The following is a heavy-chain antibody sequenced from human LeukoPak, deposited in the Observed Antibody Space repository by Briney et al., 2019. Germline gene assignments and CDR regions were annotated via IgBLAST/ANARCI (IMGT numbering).Heavy chain of an antibody. D-gene: IGHD3-22*01. CDR3: ASDSEYYDSSGYYHYDAFDI. CDR2: ISYDGSNK. J-gene: IGHJ3*02. Sequence: PGGSLRLSCAASGFTFSSYAMHWLRQAPGKGLEWVAVISYDGSNKYYADSVKGRFTISRDNSKNTLYLQMNSLRAEDTAVYYCASDSEYYDSSGYYHYDAFDIWGQGTMVTVSS. CDR1: GFTFSSYA. V-gene: IGHV3-30-3*01.